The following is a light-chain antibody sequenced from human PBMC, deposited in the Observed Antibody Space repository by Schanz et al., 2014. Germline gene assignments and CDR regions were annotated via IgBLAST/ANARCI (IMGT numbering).Light chain of an antibody. CDR1: QSLLHSNGYNY. CDR2: LGS. J-gene: IGKJ2*02. V-gene: IGKV2-28*01. Sequence: DIVLTQSPLSLPVTPGEPASISCRSSQSLLHSNGYNYLDWYLQKPGQSPLLLIYLGSNRASGVPDRFSGSGSGTDFTLKISRVEADDVGVYYCMQALQTPRTFGQGTKLEIK. CDR3: MQALQTPRT.